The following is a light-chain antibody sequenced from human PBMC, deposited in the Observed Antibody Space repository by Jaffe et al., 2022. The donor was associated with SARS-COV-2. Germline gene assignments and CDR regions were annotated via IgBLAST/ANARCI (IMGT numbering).Light chain of an antibody. Sequence: QSVLTQPPSASGTPGQRVTISCSGSSSNIGGNAVNWYQQLPGTAPKLLIYSNDQRPSGVPDRVSGSKSGTSASLAISGLQSEDEADYYCATWDDSLNGYVFGSGTKVTVL. CDR3: ATWDDSLNGYV. CDR2: SND. CDR1: SSNIGGNA. V-gene: IGLV1-44*01. J-gene: IGLJ1*01.